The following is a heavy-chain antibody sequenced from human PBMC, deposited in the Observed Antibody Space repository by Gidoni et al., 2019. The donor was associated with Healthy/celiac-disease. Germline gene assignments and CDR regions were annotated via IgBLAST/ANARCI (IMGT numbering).Heavy chain of an antibody. D-gene: IGHD2-2*01. J-gene: IGHJ4*02. V-gene: IGHV3-30-3*01. CDR2: ISYDGSNK. CDR1: GFTFSSYA. CDR3: ARGYCSSTSCYPGY. Sequence: QVQLVESGGGVVQPGRSLRLSCAASGFTFSSYAMHWVRQAPGKGLEWVAVISYDGSNKYYADSVKGRFTISRDNSKNTLYLQMNSLRAEDTAVYYCARGYCSSTSCYPGYWGQGTLVTVSS.